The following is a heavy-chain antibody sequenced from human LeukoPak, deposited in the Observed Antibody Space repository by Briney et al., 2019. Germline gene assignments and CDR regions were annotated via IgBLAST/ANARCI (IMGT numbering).Heavy chain of an antibody. CDR1: GFTFSSYS. J-gene: IGHJ1*01. CDR3: AREVGYDSSGYYASEYFQH. D-gene: IGHD3-22*01. CDR2: ISSSSSTI. Sequence: GGSLRLSCAASGFTFSSYSMNWVRQAPGKGLEWVSYISSSSSTIYYADSVKGRFTISRDNAKNSLYLQMNSLRAEDTAVYYCAREVGYDSSGYYASEYFQHWGQGTLVTVSS. V-gene: IGHV3-48*01.